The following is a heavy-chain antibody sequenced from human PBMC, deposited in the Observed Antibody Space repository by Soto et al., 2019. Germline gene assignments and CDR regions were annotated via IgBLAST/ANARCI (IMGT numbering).Heavy chain of an antibody. CDR2: ISSGSSYI. Sequence: DVQLVESGGGLVKPGGSLRLSCAASGFTFSSYIMTWVRQAPGKGLEWVSSISSGSSYIFYADSVKCRFTVSRDDAKNSFYLQMNSLRADDTAVYYCARGSTTTTFWGQGTLVTVSS. CDR3: ARGSTTTTF. CDR1: GFTFSSYI. D-gene: IGHD4-17*01. V-gene: IGHV3-21*01. J-gene: IGHJ4*02.